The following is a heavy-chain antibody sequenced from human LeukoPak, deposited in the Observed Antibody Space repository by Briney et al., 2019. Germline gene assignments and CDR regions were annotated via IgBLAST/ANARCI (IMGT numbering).Heavy chain of an antibody. CDR2: IYYSGST. CDR3: ARLYGGNVEPFDY. Sequence: PSETLSLTCTVSGGSISSYYWSWIRQPPGKGLEWIGYIYYSGSTNYNPSLKSRVTISVDTSKNQFSLKLSSVTAADTAVYYCARLYGGNVEPFDYWGQGTLVTVSS. J-gene: IGHJ4*02. CDR1: GGSISSYY. V-gene: IGHV4-59*08. D-gene: IGHD4-23*01.